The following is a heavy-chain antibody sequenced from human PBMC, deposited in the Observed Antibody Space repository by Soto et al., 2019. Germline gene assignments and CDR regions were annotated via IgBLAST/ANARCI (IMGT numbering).Heavy chain of an antibody. D-gene: IGHD1-26*01. CDR1: GGSISSYY. CDR2: TYSSGST. CDR3: ARDRSGSYFRGRYFDY. V-gene: IGHV4-59*13. J-gene: IGHJ4*02. Sequence: SETLSLTCTVSGGSISSYYWSWIRQPPGKGLGWIGYTYSSGSTNYNPSLKSRVTLSVXXXXXXYXLXLXXXTAPXTAVCSGARDRSGSYFRGRYFDYWGQGTLVTVS.